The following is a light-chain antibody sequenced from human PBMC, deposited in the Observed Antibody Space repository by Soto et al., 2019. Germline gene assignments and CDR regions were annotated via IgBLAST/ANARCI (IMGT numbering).Light chain of an antibody. J-gene: IGKJ1*01. CDR2: KAS. CDR1: QSISSW. Sequence: DIQMTQSPSTLSACVGDRVTITCRSSQSISSWLAWYQQKPGKAPKLLIYKASSLESGVPSRFSGSGSGTEFTLTISSLQPDDFATYYCQQYNSLWTFGQGTKVEIK. V-gene: IGKV1-5*03. CDR3: QQYNSLWT.